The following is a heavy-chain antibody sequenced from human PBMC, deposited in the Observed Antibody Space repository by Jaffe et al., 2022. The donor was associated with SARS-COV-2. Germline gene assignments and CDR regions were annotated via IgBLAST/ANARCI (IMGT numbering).Heavy chain of an antibody. D-gene: IGHD3-10*01. CDR2: ISGSGGST. CDR3: AKWYGSGSPNYYYYMDV. V-gene: IGHV3-23*04. Sequence: EVQLVESGGGLVQPGGSLRLSCAASGFTFSSYAMSWVRQAPGKGLEWVSAISGSGGSTYYADSVKGRFTISRDNSKNTLYLQMNSLRAEDTAVYYCAKWYGSGSPNYYYYMDVWGKGTTVTVSS. CDR1: GFTFSSYA. J-gene: IGHJ6*03.